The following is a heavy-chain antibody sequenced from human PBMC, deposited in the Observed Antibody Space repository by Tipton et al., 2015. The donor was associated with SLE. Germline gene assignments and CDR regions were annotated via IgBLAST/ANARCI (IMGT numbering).Heavy chain of an antibody. CDR2: NYSRGST. Sequence: TLSLTCSVSGGSISSGSYYWSWIRQPSGKGLEWIGRNYSRGSTNSNLSLKSRVTISADTAVYYCAREGAEKVRTSYYYYMDVWGNGTTVTIPS. V-gene: IGHV4-61*02. CDR1: GGSISSGSYY. J-gene: IGHJ6*03. D-gene: IGHD3-10*01. CDR3: V.